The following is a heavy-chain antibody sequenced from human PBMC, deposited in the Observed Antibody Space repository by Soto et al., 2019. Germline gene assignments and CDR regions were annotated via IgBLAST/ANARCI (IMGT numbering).Heavy chain of an antibody. CDR2: IGVTVNTI. Sequence: GGSLRLSCAGSGFTLSDHYIDWVRQAPGKGLEWISYIGVTVNTIYYADSVKGRFTISRDNAKNSLYLLMNSLKVEDTAVYYCATYYYGSGASFDYWGQGTQVTVSS. CDR1: GFTLSDHY. V-gene: IGHV3-11*01. CDR3: ATYYYGSGASFDY. D-gene: IGHD3-10*01. J-gene: IGHJ4*02.